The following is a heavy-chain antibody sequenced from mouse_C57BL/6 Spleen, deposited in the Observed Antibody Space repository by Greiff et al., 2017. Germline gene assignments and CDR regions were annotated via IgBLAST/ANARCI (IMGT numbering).Heavy chain of an antibody. CDR2: ISYDGSN. CDR3: AREGNDDGYYAMDY. D-gene: IGHD2-3*01. V-gene: IGHV3-6*01. CDR1: GYSITSGYY. J-gene: IGHJ4*01. Sequence: EVHLVESGPGLVKPSQSLSLTCSVTGYSITSGYYWNWIRQFPGNKLEWMGYISYDGSNNYNPSLKNRISITRDTSKNQFFLKLNSVTTEDTATYYCAREGNDDGYYAMDYWGQGTSVTVSS.